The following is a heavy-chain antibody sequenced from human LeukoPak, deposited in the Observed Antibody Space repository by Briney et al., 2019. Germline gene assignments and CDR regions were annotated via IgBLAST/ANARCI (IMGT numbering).Heavy chain of an antibody. CDR1: GFTFSSYG. CDR2: IWYDGSNK. D-gene: IGHD6-19*01. J-gene: IGHJ4*02. CDR3: ARDFTVAGIPVFGY. Sequence: GGSLRLSCAASGFTFSSYGMHWVRRAPGKGLEWVAVIWYDGSNKYYADSVKGRFTISRDNSKNTLYLQMNSLRAEDTAVYYCARDFTVAGIPVFGYWGQGTLVTVSS. V-gene: IGHV3-33*01.